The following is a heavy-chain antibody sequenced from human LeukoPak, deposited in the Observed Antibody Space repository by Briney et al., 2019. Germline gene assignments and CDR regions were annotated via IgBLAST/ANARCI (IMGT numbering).Heavy chain of an antibody. V-gene: IGHV4-59*08. CDR1: GGSISSYY. CDR2: IYYSGST. J-gene: IGHJ4*02. CDR3: ARLASGSYTYFDY. D-gene: IGHD1-26*01. Sequence: SETLSLTCTVSGGSISSYYWSWIWQPPGKGLEWIGYIYYSGSTNYNPSLKSRVTISVDTSKNQFSLKLSSVTAADTAVYYCARLASGSYTYFDYWGQGTLVTVSS.